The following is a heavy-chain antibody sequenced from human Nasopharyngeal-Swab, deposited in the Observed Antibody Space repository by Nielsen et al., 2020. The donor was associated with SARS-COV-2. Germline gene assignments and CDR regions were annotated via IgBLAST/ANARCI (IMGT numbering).Heavy chain of an antibody. CDR2: IRASNGNT. V-gene: IGHV1-18*01. D-gene: IGHD3-9*01. CDR3: ARGSLTGYTRYYYYGLDV. J-gene: IGHJ6*02. Sequence: WVRQAPGQGLEWMGWIRASNGNTDYAQKLQDRVTMTTDTSTSTAYMELRSLRSDDTAVYYCARGSLTGYTRYYYYGLDVWGQGTTVTASS.